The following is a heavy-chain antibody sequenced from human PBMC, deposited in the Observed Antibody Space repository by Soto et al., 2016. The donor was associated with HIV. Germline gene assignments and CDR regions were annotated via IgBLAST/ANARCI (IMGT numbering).Heavy chain of an antibody. V-gene: IGHV1-18*01. J-gene: IGHJ2*01. D-gene: IGHD6-13*01. CDR3: ARDPGXLVPFWYFDL. CDR2: ISDYNGNT. Sequence: QVQLVQSGAEVKKPGASVKVSCKASGYTFSNYGISWVRQAPGQGLEWMGWISDYNGNTHYTQKLQGRVTMTTDSSTSTAYMELKSLRSDDTAIYYCARDPGXLVPFWYFDLWGLAPCSLSPQ. CDR1: GYTFSNYG.